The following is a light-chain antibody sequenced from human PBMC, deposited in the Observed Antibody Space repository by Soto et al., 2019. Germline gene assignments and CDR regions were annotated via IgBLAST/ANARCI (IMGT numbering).Light chain of an antibody. CDR3: QQTSSAPFT. CDR1: QNINTY. J-gene: IGKJ3*01. V-gene: IGKV1-39*01. Sequence: DIQMTQSPYSLSAAVGDRVTIACRASQNINTYLNWYQQKPGKAPKLLMCDAASLQSGVPSRFSGSGSKTDFTLTITRLQPEDFATYYCQQTSSAPFTFGPGTKVDIK. CDR2: DAA.